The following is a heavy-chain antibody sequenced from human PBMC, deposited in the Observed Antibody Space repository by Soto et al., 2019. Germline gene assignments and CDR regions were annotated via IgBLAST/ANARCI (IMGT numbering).Heavy chain of an antibody. CDR2: IYYSGST. CDR1: GGSVSSGSYY. CDR3: ARDAPAIAARPGYYYYGMDV. V-gene: IGHV4-61*01. J-gene: IGHJ6*02. D-gene: IGHD6-6*01. Sequence: ETLSLTCTVSGGSVSSGSYYWSWIRQPPGKGLEWIGYIYYSGSTNYNPSLKSRVTISVDTSKNQFSLKLSSVTAADTAVYYCARDAPAIAARPGYYYYGMDVWGQGTTVTVSS.